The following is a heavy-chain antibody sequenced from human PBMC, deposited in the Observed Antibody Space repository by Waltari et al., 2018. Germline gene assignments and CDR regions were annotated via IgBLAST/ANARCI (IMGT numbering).Heavy chain of an antibody. J-gene: IGHJ5*02. CDR3: ARSGRQENWFDP. Sequence: DVQLVESGGGLVRPGGSVRLSCEASGSTFGAYTFNWVRQPPGKGLEWLSSISSRGTYIYYKDSVKGRFIISRDNTKNSLYLQMDGLRADDTAVYYCARSGRQENWFDPWGQGILVTVSS. D-gene: IGHD2-15*01. V-gene: IGHV3-21*02. CDR1: GSTFGAYT. CDR2: ISSRGTYI.